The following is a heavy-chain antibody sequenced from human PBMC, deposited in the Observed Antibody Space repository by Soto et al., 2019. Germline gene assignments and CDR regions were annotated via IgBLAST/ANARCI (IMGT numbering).Heavy chain of an antibody. D-gene: IGHD3-22*01. Sequence: SVKVSCKASGFTFTSSAMQWVRQARGQRLEWIGWIVVGSGNTNYAQKFQERVTITRDMSTSTAYMELSSLRSEDTAVYYCFYYYDSSGYYSAFDIWGQGTMVTVSS. J-gene: IGHJ3*02. CDR2: IVVGSGNT. CDR3: FYYYDSSGYYSAFDI. CDR1: GFTFTSSA. V-gene: IGHV1-58*02.